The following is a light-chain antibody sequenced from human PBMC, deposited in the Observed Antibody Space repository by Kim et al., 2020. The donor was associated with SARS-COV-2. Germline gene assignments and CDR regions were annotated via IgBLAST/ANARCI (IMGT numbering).Light chain of an antibody. CDR1: QSVSNND. V-gene: IGKV3-20*01. CDR3: QQYGNSPYT. CDR2: GAS. J-gene: IGKJ2*01. Sequence: LAPGERATLSFRASQSVSNNDVAGYQQKPGRAPRRLVYGASGRATGITDRFSGSGSGTDFTLTISRLEPEDFAVYYCQQYGNSPYTFGQGTKLEI.